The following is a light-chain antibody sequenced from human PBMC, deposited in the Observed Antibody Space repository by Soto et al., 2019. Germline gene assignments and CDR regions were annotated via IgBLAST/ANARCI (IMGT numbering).Light chain of an antibody. J-gene: IGKJ2*01. CDR2: SAS. Sequence: EIVMTQSPATLPVSPGESATLSCRASQSIASNLAWYQQKPGQAPRLLIHSASARATGIPPRFSGSGSGTEFTLTTSSLQSDAFAVYYCQQHNHWPSFGQGTNLEIK. V-gene: IGKV3-15*01. CDR1: QSIASN. CDR3: QQHNHWPS.